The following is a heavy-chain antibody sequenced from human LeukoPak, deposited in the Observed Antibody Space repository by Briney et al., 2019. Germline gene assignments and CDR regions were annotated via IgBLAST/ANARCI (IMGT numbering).Heavy chain of an antibody. D-gene: IGHD3-22*01. J-gene: IGHJ4*02. V-gene: IGHV1-46*01. CDR1: GYTFTSNY. CDR2: ISPSGGST. CDR3: ATDYYYDSSGSYYTVDY. Sequence: ASVKVSCKAFGYTFTSNYMHWVRQAPGQGPEWMGVISPSGGSTTYAQKFQGRVTLTRDMSTSTDYLELSSLRSEDTAVYYCATDYYYDSSGSYYTVDYWDQGTLVTVSS.